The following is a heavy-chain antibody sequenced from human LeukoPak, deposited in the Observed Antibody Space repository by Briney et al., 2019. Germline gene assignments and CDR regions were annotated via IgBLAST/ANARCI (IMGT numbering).Heavy chain of an antibody. D-gene: IGHD3-22*01. CDR1: GFTFSSYE. CDR3: ARAHYYDSSALDY. J-gene: IGHJ4*02. CDR2: ISSSGTTI. V-gene: IGHV3-48*03. Sequence: GGSLRLSCAASGFTFSSYEMSWVRQAPGKGLEWVSYISSSGTTIHYADSVKGRFTISRDNAKNSLYLQMNSLRAEDTAVYYCARAHYYDSSALDYWGQGTLVTVSS.